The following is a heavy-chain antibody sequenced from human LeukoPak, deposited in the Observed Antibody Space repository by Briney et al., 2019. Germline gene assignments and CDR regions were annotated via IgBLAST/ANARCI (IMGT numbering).Heavy chain of an antibody. CDR2: ISYDGSNK. D-gene: IGHD6-19*01. Sequence: GRSLRLSCAASGFTFSSYAMHWVRQAPGKGLEWVAVISYDGSNKYYADSVKGRFTISRDNSKNTLYLQMNSLRAEDTAVYYCARELEWPGIAVAGTSFYYYYGMDVWGQGTTVTVSS. CDR3: ARELEWPGIAVAGTSFYYYYGMDV. CDR1: GFTFSSYA. J-gene: IGHJ6*02. V-gene: IGHV3-30*04.